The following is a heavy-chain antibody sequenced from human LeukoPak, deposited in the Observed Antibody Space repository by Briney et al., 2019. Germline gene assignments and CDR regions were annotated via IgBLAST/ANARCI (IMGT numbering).Heavy chain of an antibody. CDR1: GYTFTSYG. J-gene: IGHJ4*02. CDR2: ISAYNGNT. D-gene: IGHD3-10*01. CDR3: ARVSIVRGVILEIDY. Sequence: EASVKVSCKASGYTFTSYGISWVRQAPGQGLEWMGWISAYNGNTNYAQKLQGRVTMTTDTSTRTAYMELRSLRSDDTAVYYCARVSIVRGVILEIDYWGQGTLVTVSS. V-gene: IGHV1-18*01.